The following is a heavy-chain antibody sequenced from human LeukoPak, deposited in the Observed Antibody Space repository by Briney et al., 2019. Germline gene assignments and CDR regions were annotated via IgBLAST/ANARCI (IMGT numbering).Heavy chain of an antibody. V-gene: IGHV3-74*01. J-gene: IGHJ5*02. CDR2: INTDGSST. CDR3: ARDKTQTNWFDP. Sequence: GGSLRLSCAASGFTFSSYWMHWVRQAPGKGLVWVSRINTDGSSTTYADSVKGRFTISRDNAKNTLYLQMNSLRAEDTAVYYCARDKTQTNWFDPWAREPWSPSPQ. CDR1: GFTFSSYW.